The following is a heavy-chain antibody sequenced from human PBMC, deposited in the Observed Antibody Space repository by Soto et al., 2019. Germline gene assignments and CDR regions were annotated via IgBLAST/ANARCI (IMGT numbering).Heavy chain of an antibody. D-gene: IGHD3-10*01. CDR2: ISGSGGST. CDR1: GFTFSSYA. Sequence: EVRLLESGGGLVQPGGSLRLSCAASGFTFSSYAMTWVRQAPGKGLECVSIISGSGGSTHYADSVRGRFTISRDNSKNTLYLQVNSLRVEDTGVYYCAKDMKGTVSYYVDYWGQGTLLTVSS. J-gene: IGHJ4*02. V-gene: IGHV3-23*01. CDR3: AKDMKGTVSYYVDY.